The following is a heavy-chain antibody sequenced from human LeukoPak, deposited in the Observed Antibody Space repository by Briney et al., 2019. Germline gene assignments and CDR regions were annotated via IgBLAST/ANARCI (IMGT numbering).Heavy chain of an antibody. V-gene: IGHV1-8*01. D-gene: IGHD6-13*01. CDR3: GRETSQAGDY. Sequence: GASVTASCKASGYTFTSYDINWVRQDTGQVLEWMGWMNTNSGNTGYAQKFQGRVTMIRNTSIRTAYMELSSLRSEDTAVYYCGRETSQAGDYWGQGTLVTVSS. J-gene: IGHJ4*02. CDR1: GYTFTSYD. CDR2: MNTNSGNT.